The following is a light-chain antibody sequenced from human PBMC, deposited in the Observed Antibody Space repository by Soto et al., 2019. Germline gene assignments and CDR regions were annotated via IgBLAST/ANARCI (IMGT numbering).Light chain of an antibody. V-gene: IGKV1-5*01. CDR1: QSISNW. Sequence: DIRVTHSPATLPASVGDRVTITCRASQSISNWLAWYQQKPGKAPNLLIYDASSLQSGVPSRFSGSGFGTEFTLTISSLQPGDFATYYCQHYNSYSEAFGHGTKVDI. CDR2: DAS. CDR3: QHYNSYSEA. J-gene: IGKJ1*01.